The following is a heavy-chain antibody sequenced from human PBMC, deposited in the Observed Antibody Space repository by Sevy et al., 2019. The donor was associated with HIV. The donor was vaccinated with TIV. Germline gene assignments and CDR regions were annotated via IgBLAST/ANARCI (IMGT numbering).Heavy chain of an antibody. CDR1: GYSFTSYW. V-gene: IGHV5-10-1*01. CDR3: ARTESGYDSDYYYGMDV. Sequence: GESLKISCKGSGYSFTSYWISWVRQMPGKGLEWMGRIDPSDSYTNYSPSFQGHVTISADKSISTAYLLWSSLKASDTAMYYCARTESGYDSDYYYGMDVWGQGTTVTVSS. D-gene: IGHD5-12*01. J-gene: IGHJ6*02. CDR2: IDPSDSYT.